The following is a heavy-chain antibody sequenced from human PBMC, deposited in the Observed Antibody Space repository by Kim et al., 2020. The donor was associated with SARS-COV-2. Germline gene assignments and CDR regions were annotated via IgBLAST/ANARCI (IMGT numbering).Heavy chain of an antibody. Sequence: RYSPSFQGQVTISADKSISTAYLQWSSLKASDTAMYYCARPGGWLQYLDYWGQGTLVTVSS. J-gene: IGHJ4*02. V-gene: IGHV5-51*01. CDR3: ARPGGWLQYLDY. D-gene: IGHD5-12*01.